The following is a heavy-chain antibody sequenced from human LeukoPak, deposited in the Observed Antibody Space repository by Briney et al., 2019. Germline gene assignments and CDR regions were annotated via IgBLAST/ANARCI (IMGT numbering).Heavy chain of an antibody. J-gene: IGHJ4*02. Sequence: GGSLRLSCAASGFTFSSYGMHWVRQAPGKGLEWVAVISYDGSNKYYADSVKGRFTISRDNSKNTLYLQMNSLRAEDTAVYYCAKEEYYYDSSGYYYLGYFDHWGQGTLVTVSS. CDR2: ISYDGSNK. CDR3: AKEEYYYDSSGYYYLGYFDH. D-gene: IGHD3-22*01. CDR1: GFTFSSYG. V-gene: IGHV3-30*18.